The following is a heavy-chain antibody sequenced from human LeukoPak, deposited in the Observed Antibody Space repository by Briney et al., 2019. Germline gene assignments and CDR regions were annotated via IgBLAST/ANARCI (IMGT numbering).Heavy chain of an antibody. D-gene: IGHD2-2*01. V-gene: IGHV1-18*01. CDR2: ISAYNGNT. J-gene: IGHJ5*02. CDR3: AREGLDIVVVPAALSWTFWLDP. CDR1: GYTFTSYG. Sequence: ASVKVYCKASGYTFTSYGIRWVRQAPGQGLEWMGWISAYNGNTNYAQKLQGRVTMTTDTSTSTAYMELRSLRSDDTAVYYCAREGLDIVVVPAALSWTFWLDPWGQGTLVTVSS.